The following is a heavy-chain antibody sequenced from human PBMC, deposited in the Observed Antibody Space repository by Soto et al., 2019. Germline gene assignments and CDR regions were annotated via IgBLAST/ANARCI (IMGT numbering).Heavy chain of an antibody. CDR1: GYTITSYY. CDR2: INPSGGST. Sequence: ASVKVSCKASGYTITSYYIHCVRQAPGQGPEWMGIINPSGGSTTYAQEFQGRVTMTRDTSTSTVYMELSSLRSEDTAVYYCARSDFDWLSKPRYYFDYWGQGTLVTVSS. D-gene: IGHD3-9*01. V-gene: IGHV1-46*01. J-gene: IGHJ4*02. CDR3: ARSDFDWLSKPRYYFDY.